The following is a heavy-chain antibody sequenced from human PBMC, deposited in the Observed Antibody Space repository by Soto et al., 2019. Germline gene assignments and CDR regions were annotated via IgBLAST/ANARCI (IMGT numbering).Heavy chain of an antibody. CDR1: GFTFSNAW. V-gene: IGHV3-15*07. D-gene: IGHD3-3*01. CDR3: ARERPDYDFWSGLPWFDP. Sequence: GGSLRLSCAASGFTFSNAWINWVRQAPGKGLEWVGRIKSKTDGGTTDFAAPVKGRFATSRDDSKDMVYLQMNSPRAEDTAVYYCARERPDYDFWSGLPWFDPWGQGTLVTVSS. CDR2: IKSKTDGGTT. J-gene: IGHJ5*02.